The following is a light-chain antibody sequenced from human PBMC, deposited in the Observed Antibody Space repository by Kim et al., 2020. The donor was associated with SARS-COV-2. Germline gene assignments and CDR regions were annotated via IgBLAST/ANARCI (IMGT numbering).Light chain of an antibody. CDR2: GKN. CDR1: TLRSHY. V-gene: IGLV3-19*01. Sequence: ALGQTVRITCQADTLRSHYASWYQQKPGQAPVLVIYGKNNRPSGIPDRFSGSSSGNTASLTITGAQAEDEAEYYCNSRDDSDNSFVFATGTKVTVL. CDR3: NSRDDSDNSFV. J-gene: IGLJ1*01.